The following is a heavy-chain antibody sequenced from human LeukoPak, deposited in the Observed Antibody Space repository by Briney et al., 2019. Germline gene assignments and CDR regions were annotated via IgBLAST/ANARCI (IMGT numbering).Heavy chain of an antibody. V-gene: IGHV7-4-1*02. CDR2: INTNTGNP. D-gene: IGHD1-7*01. J-gene: IGHJ1*01. CDR3: ARDYXVAIGTTTYFQH. CDR1: GYTFTSYA. Sequence: AXVKVXXXASGYTFTSYAMNWVRQAPGQGLEWMGWINTNTGNPTYAQGFTGRFVFSLDTSVSTAYLQISSLKPEDTAVYYCARDYXVAIGTTTYFQHWGQGTLVTVSS.